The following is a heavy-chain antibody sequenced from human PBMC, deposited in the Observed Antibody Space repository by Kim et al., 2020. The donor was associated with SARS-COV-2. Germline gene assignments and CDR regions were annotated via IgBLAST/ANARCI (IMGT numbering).Heavy chain of an antibody. D-gene: IGHD6-19*01. Sequence: GGSLRLSCAASGFTFSSYAMHWVRQAPGKGLEWVAVISYDGSNKYYADSVKGRFTISRDNSKNTLYLQMNSLRAEDTAVYYCARDGSIGWYDVGDYWGQGTLVTVSS. V-gene: IGHV3-30*04. CDR3: ARDGSIGWYDVGDY. CDR1: GFTFSSYA. CDR2: ISYDGSNK. J-gene: IGHJ4*02.